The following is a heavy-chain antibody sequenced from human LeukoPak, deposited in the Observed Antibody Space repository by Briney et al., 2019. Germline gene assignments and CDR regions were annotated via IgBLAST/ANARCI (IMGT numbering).Heavy chain of an antibody. Sequence: ASVKVSCKASGYTFTGYYMHWVRQAPGQGLECMGWINPNSGGTNYAQKFQGRVTMTRDTSISTAYMERSRLRSDDTAVYYCARDTPRPVPRGFEYWGQGTLVTVSS. V-gene: IGHV1-2*02. CDR3: ARDTPRPVPRGFEY. J-gene: IGHJ4*02. CDR1: GYTFTGYY. CDR2: INPNSGGT.